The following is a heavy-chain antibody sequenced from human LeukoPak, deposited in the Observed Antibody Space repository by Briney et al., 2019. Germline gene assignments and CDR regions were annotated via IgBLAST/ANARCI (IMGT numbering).Heavy chain of an antibody. V-gene: IGHV3-15*01. J-gene: IGHJ3*02. CDR3: TTDLYAVAGYDAFDI. D-gene: IGHD6-19*01. CDR1: GFTFSNAW. Sequence: GGSLTLSCAVSGFTFSNAWMSWVRQAPGKGLEWLGRIKCKTDGVSSDYGDPVIGRFTISRNEQKNSLYLQMNSLKTEDTAVYYCTTDLYAVAGYDAFDIWGQGTMVTVSS. CDR2: IKCKTDGVSS.